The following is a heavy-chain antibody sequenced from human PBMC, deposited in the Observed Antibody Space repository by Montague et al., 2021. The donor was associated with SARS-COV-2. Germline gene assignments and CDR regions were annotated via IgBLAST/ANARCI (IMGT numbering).Heavy chain of an antibody. CDR2: ISYDGSNK. D-gene: IGHD1-26*01. CDR1: GFTFSSYA. Sequence: SLRLSCAASGFTFSSYAMHWVRRTPGKGLEWVAVISYDGSNKYYADSVKGRFTISRDNSKNTLYLQMNSLRAEDTAVYYCVRGYSGSYYSYFDYWGQGTLVTVSS. J-gene: IGHJ4*02. V-gene: IGHV3-30*04. CDR3: VRGYSGSYYSYFDY.